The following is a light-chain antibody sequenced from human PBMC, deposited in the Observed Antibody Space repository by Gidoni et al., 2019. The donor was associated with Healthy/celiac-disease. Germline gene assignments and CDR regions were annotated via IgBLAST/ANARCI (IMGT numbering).Light chain of an antibody. Sequence: DIVMTQSPLSLPVTPGEPASTSCRSSQSLLHSNGYNYLDWYLQNPGQSPQLLIYLGSNRASGVPDRFSGSGSGTEFTLKISRVEAEDVGVYYCMQALQTPLSFGGXTKVEIK. CDR3: MQALQTPLS. V-gene: IGKV2-28*01. J-gene: IGKJ4*01. CDR2: LGS. CDR1: QSLLHSNGYNY.